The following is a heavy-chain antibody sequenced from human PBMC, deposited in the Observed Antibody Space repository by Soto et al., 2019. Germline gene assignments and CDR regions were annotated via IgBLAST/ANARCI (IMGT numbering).Heavy chain of an antibody. V-gene: IGHV4-59*01. CDR3: ALRSMAVVPEY. D-gene: IGHD3-22*01. J-gene: IGHJ4*02. CDR1: GDSISSYY. CDR2: LYYGRSA. Sequence: QVQLQESGPGLVKPSETLSLTCAVSGDSISSYYCMWIRQPPGKGLEYNGYLYYGRSANYKPSLKSRVTLSVDTSTNQCSLTLSSMAAADRAVYYCALRSMAVVPEYWGKGTLVTVSS.